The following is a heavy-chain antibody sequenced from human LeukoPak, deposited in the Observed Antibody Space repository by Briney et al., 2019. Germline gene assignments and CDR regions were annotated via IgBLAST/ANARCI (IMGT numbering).Heavy chain of an antibody. CDR2: IYYSGNT. CDR3: ARDQGGRYYDY. Sequence: PSETLSLTCTVSGGSISSYYWSWIRQPPGKGLEYIGHIYYSGNTNYNPSLKSRVTISVDTSKNQFSLKLSSVTAADTAVYYCARDQGGRYYDYWGQGTLVTVSS. D-gene: IGHD1-26*01. CDR1: GGSISSYY. J-gene: IGHJ4*02. V-gene: IGHV4-59*01.